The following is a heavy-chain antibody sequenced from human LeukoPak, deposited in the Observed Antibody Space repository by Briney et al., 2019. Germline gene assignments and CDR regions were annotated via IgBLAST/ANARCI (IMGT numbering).Heavy chain of an antibody. Sequence: PGGSLRLSCAASGFTFSNYAMTWVRQAPGQGLKWVSGISGSGDSTYYADSVKGRFTVSRDNSKNTLYLQMNSLRDEDTAVYYCAKSTEFEVYWGQGTLVTVSS. CDR2: ISGSGDST. D-gene: IGHD2/OR15-2a*01. J-gene: IGHJ4*02. CDR1: GFTFSNYA. V-gene: IGHV3-23*01. CDR3: AKSTEFEVY.